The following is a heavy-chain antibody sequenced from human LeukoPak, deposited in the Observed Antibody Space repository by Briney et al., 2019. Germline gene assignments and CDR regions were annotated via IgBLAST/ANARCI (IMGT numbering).Heavy chain of an antibody. J-gene: IGHJ6*03. CDR3: AKDCWNYATYYYYYMDV. V-gene: IGHV3-15*01. D-gene: IGHD1-7*01. Sequence: GGSLRLSCAASGFTFSNAWMTWVRQVPGKGLEWVGRIKSKTNGGTTDYAAPVKGRFTISRDDSKNTLYLQMNSLRAEDTAVYYCAKDCWNYATYYYYYMDVWGKGTTVTVSS. CDR2: IKSKTNGGTT. CDR1: GFTFSNAW.